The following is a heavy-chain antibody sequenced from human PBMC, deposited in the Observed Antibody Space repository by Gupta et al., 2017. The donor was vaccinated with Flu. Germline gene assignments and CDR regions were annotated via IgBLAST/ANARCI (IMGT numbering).Heavy chain of an antibody. J-gene: IGHJ4*02. CDR1: GFIFSDYG. D-gene: IGHD1-7*01. CDR3: AKGGRHNWNFDGDY. CDR2: MSDDGSNQ. Sequence: QVQLVQSGGGVVLPGSSLRLSCEASGFIFSDYGLHWVRQGPGKGLEWMAVMSDDGSNQWYADSVRGRFTISRDNSENTLILQMNSLRRDDTAVYYCAKGGRHNWNFDGDYWGQGTLVTVSS. V-gene: IGHV3-30*18.